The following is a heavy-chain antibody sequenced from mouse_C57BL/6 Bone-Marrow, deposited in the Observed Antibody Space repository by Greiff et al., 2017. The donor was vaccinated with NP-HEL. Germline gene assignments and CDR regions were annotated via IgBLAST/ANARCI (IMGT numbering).Heavy chain of an antibody. CDR1: GYTFTSYG. D-gene: IGHD2-5*01. J-gene: IGHJ1*03. CDR3: ARRSYYSNCGWYFDV. Sequence: QVQLQQSGAELARPGASVKLSCKASGYTFTSYGISWVKQRTGQGLEWIGEIYPRSGNTYYNEKFKGKATLTADKSSSTAYMELRSLTSEDAAVYFCARRSYYSNCGWYFDVWGTGTTVTVSS. V-gene: IGHV1-81*01. CDR2: IYPRSGNT.